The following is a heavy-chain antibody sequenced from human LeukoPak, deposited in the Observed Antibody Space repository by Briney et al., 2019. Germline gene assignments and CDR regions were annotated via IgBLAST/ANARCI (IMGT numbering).Heavy chain of an antibody. CDR1: GFTFDNFA. D-gene: IGHD6-13*01. CDR2: IWYGGSNK. CDR3: AKEAQIAEGYFDY. V-gene: IGHV3-30*18. J-gene: IGHJ4*02. Sequence: PGRSLRLSCAASGFTFDNFAMHWVRQAPGKGLEWVAVIWYGGSNKYYADSVKGRFTISRDNSKNTLYLQMNSLRAEDTAVYYCAKEAQIAEGYFDYWGQGTLVTVSS.